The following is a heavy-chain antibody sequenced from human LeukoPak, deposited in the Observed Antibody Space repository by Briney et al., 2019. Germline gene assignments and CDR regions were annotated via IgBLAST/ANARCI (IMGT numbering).Heavy chain of an antibody. CDR2: IYYSEST. CDR3: ARRSIAARPALDY. V-gene: IGHV4-59*08. CDR1: GGSISSYY. Sequence: SETLSLTCTVSGGSISSYYWSWIRQPPGKGLEWIGYIYYSESTNYNPSLKSRVTISVDTSKNQFSLKLSSVTAADTAVYYCARRSIAARPALDYWGQGTLVTVSS. D-gene: IGHD6-6*01. J-gene: IGHJ4*02.